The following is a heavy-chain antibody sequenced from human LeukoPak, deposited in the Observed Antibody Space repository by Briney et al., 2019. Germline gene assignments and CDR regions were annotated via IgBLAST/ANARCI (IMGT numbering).Heavy chain of an antibody. Sequence: PGGSLRLSCAASGFTFSSYSMNWVRQAPGKGLGWVSSISSSSSYIYYADSVKGRFTISRDNAKNSLYLQMNSLRAEDTAVYYCARGPLGPVNWFDPWGQGTLVTVSS. CDR2: ISSSSSYI. V-gene: IGHV3-21*01. CDR3: ARGPLGPVNWFDP. J-gene: IGHJ5*02. CDR1: GFTFSSYS.